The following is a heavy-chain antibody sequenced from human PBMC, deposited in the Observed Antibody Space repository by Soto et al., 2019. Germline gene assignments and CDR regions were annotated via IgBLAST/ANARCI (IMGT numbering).Heavy chain of an antibody. V-gene: IGHV1-69*01. D-gene: IGHD5-18*01. CDR2: IIPIFGTA. Sequence: QVQLVQSGAEVKKPGSSVKVSCKASGGTFSSYAISWVRQAPGQGLEWMGGIIPIFGTANYAQKFQGRVTITADESTSTAYMELSSLRSEDRGVYYCARDRQLWPPSDSWFDPWGQGTLVTVSS. CDR1: GGTFSSYA. J-gene: IGHJ5*02. CDR3: ARDRQLWPPSDSWFDP.